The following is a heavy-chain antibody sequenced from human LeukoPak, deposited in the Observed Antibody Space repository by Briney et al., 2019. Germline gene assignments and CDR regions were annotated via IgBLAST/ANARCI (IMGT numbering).Heavy chain of an antibody. CDR3: ARQDNYYEIDY. D-gene: IGHD3-22*01. Sequence: SETLSLTCSVSGGSLSSSSYYWGWIRQPPGKGLEWIGSIYPSGSTYYSPSLRSRVTISVDTSKNQFSLKLTSVTAADTAMYYCARQDNYYEIDYWGQGTLVTVSS. V-gene: IGHV4-39*01. CDR2: IYPSGST. CDR1: GGSLSSSSYY. J-gene: IGHJ4*02.